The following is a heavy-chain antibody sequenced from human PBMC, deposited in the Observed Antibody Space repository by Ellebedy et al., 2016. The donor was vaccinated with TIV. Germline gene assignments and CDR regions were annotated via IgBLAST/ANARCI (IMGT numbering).Heavy chain of an antibody. V-gene: IGHV5-51*01. J-gene: IGHJ6*02. CDR1: GYSFTSYW. Sequence: GGSLRLSXKGFGYSFTSYWIGWVRQMPGKGLEWMGIIFPGDSDTRYSPSFQGQVTISADKSITTAYLQWSSLKASDTAMYYCARRPYYYYYAMDVWGQGTTVTVSS. CDR3: ARRPYYYYYAMDV. CDR2: IFPGDSDT.